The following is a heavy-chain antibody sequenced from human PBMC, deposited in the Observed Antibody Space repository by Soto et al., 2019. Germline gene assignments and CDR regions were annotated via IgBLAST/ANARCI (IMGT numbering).Heavy chain of an antibody. CDR3: ARETHTYYDILTGYSNRGLDC. CDR1: GFTFSDYY. CDR2: ISGSSSHT. J-gene: IGHJ4*02. Sequence: GGSLRLSCAASGFTFSDYYMSWIRQAPGKGLEWVSYISGSSSHTSYADSVTGRFTISRDNAKNSLYLQMNSLRAEDTAMYYCARETHTYYDILTGYSNRGLDCWGQGTLVTVSS. D-gene: IGHD3-9*01. V-gene: IGHV3-11*05.